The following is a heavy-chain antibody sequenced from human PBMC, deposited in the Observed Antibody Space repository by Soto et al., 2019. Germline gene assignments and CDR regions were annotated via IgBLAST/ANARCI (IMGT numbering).Heavy chain of an antibody. Sequence: EVQLLESGGGLVQPGGSLRLSFAASGFTFRRYTMSWVRQTPGKGLEWVSSTTASGGTTYYADSVKGRFTISRYNSEDTPSLEMNSKRAEDTAVYDCAKQPVIIRNKGAFDIWGQGTMVTVSS. J-gene: IGHJ3*02. CDR1: GFTFRRYT. V-gene: IGHV3-23*01. CDR2: TTASGGTT. CDR3: AKQPVIIRNKGAFDI.